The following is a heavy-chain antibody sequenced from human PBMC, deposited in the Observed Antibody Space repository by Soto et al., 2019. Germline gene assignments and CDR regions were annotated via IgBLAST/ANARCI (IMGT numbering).Heavy chain of an antibody. D-gene: IGHD3-16*01. CDR3: ERDTGEFDY. CDR1: GFTFSSYG. Sequence: QVQLVESGGGVVQPGRSLRLSCAASGFTFSSYGMHWVRQAPGKGLEWVAVIWYDGSNKYYADSVKGRFTISRDNSKNTLYLQMNSLRAEDTAVYYCERDTGEFDYWGQGTLVTVSS. CDR2: IWYDGSNK. V-gene: IGHV3-33*01. J-gene: IGHJ4*02.